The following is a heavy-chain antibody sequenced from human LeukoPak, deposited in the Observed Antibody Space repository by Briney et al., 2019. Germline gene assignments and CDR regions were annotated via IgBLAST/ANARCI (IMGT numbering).Heavy chain of an antibody. J-gene: IGHJ4*02. CDR1: GFSFSNYA. CDR2: ITGGGRDT. CDR3: AIGGDNSGYPHDH. Sequence: GGSLRLSCAASGFSFSNYAMSWVRQAPGTGLECVSVITGGGRDTDYADSVKGRFIVSRDDSKNMLYLQMNSLRAEDTAFYYCAIGGDNSGYPHDHGGQGTLVTVSS. D-gene: IGHD3-22*01. V-gene: IGHV3-23*01.